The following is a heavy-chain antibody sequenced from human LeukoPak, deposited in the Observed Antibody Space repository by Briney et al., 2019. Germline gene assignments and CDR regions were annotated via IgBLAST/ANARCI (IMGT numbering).Heavy chain of an antibody. D-gene: IGHD3-22*01. J-gene: IGHJ4*02. CDR2: IYTSGST. CDR1: GGSISSYY. V-gene: IGHV4-4*07. CDR3: ARIPRFDSSGYXFDY. Sequence: SETLSLTCTVSGGSISSYYWSWIRQAAGKGLEWIGRIYTSGSTNYNPSLKSRVTMSVDTSKNQFSLKLSSVTAADTAVYYCARIPRFDSSGYXFDYXXQGTLVTVSS.